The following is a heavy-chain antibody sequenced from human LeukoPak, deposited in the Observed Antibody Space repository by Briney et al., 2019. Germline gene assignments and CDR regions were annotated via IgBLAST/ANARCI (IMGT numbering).Heavy chain of an antibody. CDR2: IYRGGST. V-gene: IGHV3-53*01. CDR1: GFTVSRNY. J-gene: IGHJ3*02. CDR3: ASDRPDAFDI. Sequence: GGSLRLSCTASGFTVSRNYMSWVRQAPGKGLEWVSVIYRGGSTYYADSVKGRFTISRDNSKNTLYLQMNSLRVEDTAVYYCASDRPDAFDIWGQGTMVTVSS.